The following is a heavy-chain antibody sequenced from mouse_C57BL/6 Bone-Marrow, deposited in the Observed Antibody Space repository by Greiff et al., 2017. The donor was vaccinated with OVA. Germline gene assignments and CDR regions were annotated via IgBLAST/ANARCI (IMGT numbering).Heavy chain of an antibody. J-gene: IGHJ1*03. CDR3: ARRAGWIYYDYDGDWYFDV. CDR1: GFSLSTSGMG. V-gene: IGHV8-12*01. Sequence: QVTLKESGPGILQSSQTLSLTCSFSGFSLSTSGMGVSWIRQPSGKGLEWLAHIYWDDDKRYNPSLKSRLTISKDTSRNQVFLKITSVDTADTATYYCARRAGWIYYDYDGDWYFDVWGTGTTVTVSS. CDR2: IYWDDDK. D-gene: IGHD2-4*01.